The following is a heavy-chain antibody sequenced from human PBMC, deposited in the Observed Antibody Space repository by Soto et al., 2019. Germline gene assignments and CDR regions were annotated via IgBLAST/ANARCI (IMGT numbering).Heavy chain of an antibody. J-gene: IGHJ6*03. Sequence: SETLSLTCTVSGGSISSYYWSWIRQPPGKGLEWIGYIYYSGSTNYNPSLKSRVTISVDTSKNQFSLKLSSVTAADTAVYYCARVASGLGLIVATTYYYYYMDVWGKGTTVTVSS. CDR3: ARVASGLGLIVATTYYYYYMDV. D-gene: IGHD5-12*01. CDR1: GGSISSYY. CDR2: IYYSGST. V-gene: IGHV4-59*01.